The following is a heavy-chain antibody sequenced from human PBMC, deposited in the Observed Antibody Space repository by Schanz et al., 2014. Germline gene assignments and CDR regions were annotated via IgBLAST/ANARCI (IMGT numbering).Heavy chain of an antibody. V-gene: IGHV1-69*04. J-gene: IGHJ4*02. Sequence: QVQLVQSWAEVKGPGASVKVSCKASGGTFSSDTFSWVRQAPGQGLEWMGRIIPILGIATYAQKFQGRLTITADKSTSTAYMELSSLRSEDTAMYYCARDYYDSSGYYYCDYWGQGTLXTVSA. CDR2: IIPILGIA. D-gene: IGHD3-22*01. CDR1: GGTFSSDT. CDR3: ARDYYDSSGYYYCDY.